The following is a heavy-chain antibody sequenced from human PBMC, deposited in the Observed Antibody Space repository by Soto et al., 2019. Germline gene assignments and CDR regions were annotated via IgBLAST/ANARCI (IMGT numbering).Heavy chain of an antibody. CDR2: MRANSGDT. CDR1: GDIFTNFD. CDR3: ARYIYGQGFQA. Sequence: QVQLVQPGADVRKPGASVKVSCKASGDIFTNFDFNWVRQATGQGLEWIGWMRANSGDTGHDQKFQGRVRMTRDTSMSTAYMELSSLRAEDTAVYYCARYIYGQGFQAWGQGTLVFVSS. J-gene: IGHJ5*02. V-gene: IGHV1-8*01. D-gene: IGHD3-3*02.